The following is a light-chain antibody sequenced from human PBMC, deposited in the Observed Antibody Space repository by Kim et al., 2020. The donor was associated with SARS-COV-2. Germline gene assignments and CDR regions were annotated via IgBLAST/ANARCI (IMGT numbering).Light chain of an antibody. CDR3: QQYNNWPPT. V-gene: IGKV3-15*01. CDR2: GAS. Sequence: VSPGNRPTLTCRASQSAGSNLAWYQQKPVQGPRLLIYGASPRATGIPARLNGSGSGTEFTLTISSLKSEDVAVYYCQQYNNWPPTFGQGTKVDIK. J-gene: IGKJ1*01. CDR1: QSAGSN.